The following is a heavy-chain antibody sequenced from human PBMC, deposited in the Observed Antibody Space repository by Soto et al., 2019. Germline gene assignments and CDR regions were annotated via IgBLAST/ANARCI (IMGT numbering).Heavy chain of an antibody. CDR1: GFTFSDYY. CDR3: ARDTSAWGGVIVRGRVAHAFDI. V-gene: IGHV3-11*01. D-gene: IGHD3-16*02. J-gene: IGHJ3*02. Sequence: GGSLRLSCAASGFTFSDYYMSWIRQAPGKGLEWVSYISSSGSTIYYADSVKGRFTISRDNAKNSLYLQMNSLRAEDTAVYYCARDTSAWGGVIVRGRVAHAFDIWGQGTMVTVSS. CDR2: ISSSGSTI.